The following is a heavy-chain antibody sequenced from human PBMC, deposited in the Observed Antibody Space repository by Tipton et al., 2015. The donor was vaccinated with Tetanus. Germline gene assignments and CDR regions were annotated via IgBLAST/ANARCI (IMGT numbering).Heavy chain of an antibody. CDR1: GGSISSGGYY. CDR3: ARANFDFSKKGPFDS. Sequence: LRLSCSVSGGSISSGGYYWSWIRQHPGKGLEWIGYIYYTGNTYYNPSLKSRLTISLDTSKNQFSLRLSSLSAADTAVYFCARANFDFSKKGPFDSWGQGIPVIVSA. CDR2: IYYTGNT. D-gene: IGHD3-3*01. J-gene: IGHJ4*02. V-gene: IGHV4-31*02.